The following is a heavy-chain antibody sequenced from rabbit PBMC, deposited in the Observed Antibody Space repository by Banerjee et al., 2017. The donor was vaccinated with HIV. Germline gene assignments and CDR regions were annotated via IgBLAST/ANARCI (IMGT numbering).Heavy chain of an antibody. V-gene: IGHV1S45*01. J-gene: IGHJ4*01. Sequence: QEQLEESGGDLVKPEGSLTLTCTASGFSFSSSYWICWVRQAPGKGLEWIACIYTGSVSTYYAIWAKGRFTIPKTSSTTVTLQMTTLTAADTATYFCAREKYITAWGGDLWGQGTLVTIS. CDR2: IYTGSVST. CDR1: GFSFSSSYW. D-gene: IGHD4-1*01. CDR3: AREKYITAWGGDL.